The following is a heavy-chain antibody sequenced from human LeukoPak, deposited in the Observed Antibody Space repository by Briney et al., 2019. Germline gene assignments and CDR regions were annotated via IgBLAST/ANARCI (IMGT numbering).Heavy chain of an antibody. Sequence: ASVKVSCKASGYTFTSYGISWVRQAPGQGLEWMGWVSAYSGYTNYAQKFQDRVTMTTDTSTRTAYMEVRSLRSDDTAVYFCARDRFRGSTGNHFAYWGQGTLVTVSS. V-gene: IGHV1-18*01. CDR3: ARDRFRGSTGNHFAY. D-gene: IGHD1-26*01. CDR1: GYTFTSYG. CDR2: VSAYSGYT. J-gene: IGHJ4*02.